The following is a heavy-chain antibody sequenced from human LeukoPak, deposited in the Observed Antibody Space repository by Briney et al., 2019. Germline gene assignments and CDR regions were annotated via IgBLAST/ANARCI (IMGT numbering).Heavy chain of an antibody. D-gene: IGHD6-13*01. CDR1: GISFSSHG. CDR3: ARRAAAGHLDGFDI. J-gene: IGHJ3*02. CDR2: IWYDGSNI. Sequence: GGSLRLSCAASGISFSSHGLHWVRQAPGKGLEWVAVIWYDGSNIYYADSVKGRFTISRDNAKSSLSLQMNSLRAEDTAVYYCARRAAAGHLDGFDIWGQGTLITVSS. V-gene: IGHV3-33*01.